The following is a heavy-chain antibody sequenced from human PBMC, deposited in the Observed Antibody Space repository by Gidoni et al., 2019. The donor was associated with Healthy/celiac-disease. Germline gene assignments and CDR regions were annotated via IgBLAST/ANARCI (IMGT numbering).Heavy chain of an antibody. V-gene: IGHV1-69*01. Sequence: QVQLVQSGAEVKTPGSSVKVSCKASGGTFSSYAISWVRQAPGQGLEWMGGIIPIFGTANYAQKFQGRVTITADESTSTAYMELSSLRSEDTAVYYCARGALTMIPRLACAFDIWGQGTMVTVSS. CDR2: IIPIFGTA. D-gene: IGHD3-22*01. J-gene: IGHJ3*02. CDR3: ARGALTMIPRLACAFDI. CDR1: GGTFSSYA.